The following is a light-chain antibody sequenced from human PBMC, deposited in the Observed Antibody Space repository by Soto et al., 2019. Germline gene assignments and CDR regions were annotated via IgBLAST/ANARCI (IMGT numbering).Light chain of an antibody. CDR2: DVS. Sequence: QSALTQPRSVSGSPGQSVTISCTGTSGDVGGYSYVSWYQHHPGKARKLMLYDVSKRPSGVSDRFSGSKSGNTASLTSSGLQAEDEADYYCCPYAASYVFGTGTKLTVL. V-gene: IGLV2-11*01. J-gene: IGLJ1*01. CDR1: SGDVGGYSY. CDR3: CPYAASYV.